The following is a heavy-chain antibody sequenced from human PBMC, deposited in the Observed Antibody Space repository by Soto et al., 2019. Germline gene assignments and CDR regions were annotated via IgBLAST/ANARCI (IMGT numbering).Heavy chain of an antibody. V-gene: IGHV2-70*12. CDR1: GFSLSTSGMC. J-gene: IGHJ5*02. D-gene: IGHD3-3*01. CDR2: IDWDDDK. CDR3: AHRLAGYYDFWSGYQKPPNNWFDP. Sequence: SGPTLVNPTQTLTLTCTFSGFSLSTSGMCVSWIRQPPGKALEWLARIDWDDDKNYSPSLKTRLTITKDTSKSQVVLTMTNMDPVDTATYYCAHRLAGYYDFWSGYQKPPNNWFDPWGQGTLVTVSS.